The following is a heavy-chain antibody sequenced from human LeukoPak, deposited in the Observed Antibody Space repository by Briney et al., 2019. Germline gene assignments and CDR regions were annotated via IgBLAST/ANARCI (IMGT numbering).Heavy chain of an antibody. D-gene: IGHD3-22*01. Sequence: GGSLRLSCAASGFTFSSYSMNWVHQAPGKGLEWVSYISSSSSTIYYADSVKGRFTISRDNAKNSLYLQMNSLRAEDTAVYYCARGAYDSSGYIKFDYWGQGTLVTVSS. V-gene: IGHV3-48*01. CDR2: ISSSSSTI. CDR3: ARGAYDSSGYIKFDY. CDR1: GFTFSSYS. J-gene: IGHJ4*02.